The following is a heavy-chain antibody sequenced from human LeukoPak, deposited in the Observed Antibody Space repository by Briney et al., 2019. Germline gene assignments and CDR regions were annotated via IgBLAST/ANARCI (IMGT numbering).Heavy chain of an antibody. CDR1: GLTFSDYY. V-gene: IGHV3-11*01. D-gene: IGHD6-6*01. J-gene: IGHJ4*02. Sequence: GGSLRLSCAASGLTFSDYYMSWIRQAPGKGLERVSYISSSGSTIYYADSVKGRFTISRDNAKNSLYLQMNSLRAEDTAVYYCARDIRGTNIAARPHYFDYWGQGTLVTVSS. CDR3: ARDIRGTNIAARPHYFDY. CDR2: ISSSGSTI.